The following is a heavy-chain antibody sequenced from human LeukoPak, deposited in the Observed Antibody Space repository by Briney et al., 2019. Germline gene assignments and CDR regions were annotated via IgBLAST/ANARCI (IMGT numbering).Heavy chain of an antibody. CDR1: GFTFSSYT. J-gene: IGHJ4*02. CDR2: IDSSGTKT. Sequence: GGSLRLSCAASGFTFSSYTMSWVRQAPGKGLAWVSGIDSSGTKTTYADSVKGRFTISRDNPRNTLYLQMNSLRAEDTAVYYCAKEETGFLIYFHYWGQGALVTVSS. D-gene: IGHD3-3*01. V-gene: IGHV3-23*01. CDR3: AKEETGFLIYFHY.